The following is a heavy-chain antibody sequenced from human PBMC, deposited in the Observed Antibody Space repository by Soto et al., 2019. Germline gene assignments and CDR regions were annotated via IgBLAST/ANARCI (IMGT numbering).Heavy chain of an antibody. D-gene: IGHD1-26*01. Sequence: EVQLVESGGGVVQPGRSLRLSCAASGFTFGDYGMHWVRQVPGKGLEWVSGISWNSGSITYADSVRGRFTISRDNAKNSLYLQMNRLRPVDTALYYCAKVDIPYSGSYYLDHWGQGILVSVSS. J-gene: IGHJ4*02. CDR3: AKVDIPYSGSYYLDH. CDR2: ISWNSGSI. CDR1: GFTFGDYG. V-gene: IGHV3-9*01.